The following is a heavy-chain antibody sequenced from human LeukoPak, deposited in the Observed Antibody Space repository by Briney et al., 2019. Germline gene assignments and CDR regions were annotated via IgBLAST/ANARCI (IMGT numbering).Heavy chain of an antibody. CDR3: ARDRWSSLDY. Sequence: PGGSLRLSCAASGFTFSSYAMHWVRQAPGKGLEYVSAISSNGGSTYYANSVKGRFTISRDNSKNTLYLQMGSLRAEDMAVYYCARDRWSSLDYWGQGTLVTVSS. CDR2: ISSNGGST. V-gene: IGHV3-64*01. CDR1: GFTFSSYA. J-gene: IGHJ4*02. D-gene: IGHD3-3*01.